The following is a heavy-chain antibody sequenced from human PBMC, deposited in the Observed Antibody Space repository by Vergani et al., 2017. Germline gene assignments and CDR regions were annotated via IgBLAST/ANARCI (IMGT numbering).Heavy chain of an antibody. J-gene: IGHJ4*02. CDR3: ARDTWFGDLKAFDY. CDR1: GYTFSGYQ. CDR2: INPNSGGT. V-gene: IGHV1-2*02. D-gene: IGHD3-10*01. Sequence: QVQLVQSGAEVKKPGASVKVSCKASGYTFSGYQMHWVRQAPGQGLEWMGWINPNSGGTNYAQKFQGRVTLTRETSISTAYMELRRLRSDDTAVYYCARDTWFGDLKAFDYWGQGTLVTVSS.